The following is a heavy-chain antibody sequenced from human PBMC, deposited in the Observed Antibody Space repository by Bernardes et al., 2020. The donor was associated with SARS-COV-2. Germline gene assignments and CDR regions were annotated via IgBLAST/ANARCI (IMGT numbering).Heavy chain of an antibody. Sequence: GRSLTLSCAAFGFTVSSNYISWVRQAPGKGLEWVSVIYSGGNTYYADSVKGRFTISRDNSKNTLYLQMNSLRAEDTAVYYCARDYPDPADWGQGTLVTVSS. CDR1: GFTVSSNY. CDR2: IYSGGNT. CDR3: ARDYPDPAD. D-gene: IGHD6-13*01. J-gene: IGHJ4*02. V-gene: IGHV3-66*01.